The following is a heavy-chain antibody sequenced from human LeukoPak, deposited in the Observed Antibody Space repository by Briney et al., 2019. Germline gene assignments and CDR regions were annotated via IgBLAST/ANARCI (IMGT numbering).Heavy chain of an antibody. D-gene: IGHD5-12*01. Sequence: GGSLRLSCAASGFTFSSYSMNWVRQAPGKGLEWVSYISSSSSAIYYADSVKGRFTISRDNSKNTLYLQMNSLRAEDTAVYYCAKGRASGYDYYYGMDVWGQGTTVTVSS. CDR3: AKGRASGYDYYYGMDV. CDR1: GFTFSSYS. V-gene: IGHV3-48*01. J-gene: IGHJ6*02. CDR2: ISSSSSAI.